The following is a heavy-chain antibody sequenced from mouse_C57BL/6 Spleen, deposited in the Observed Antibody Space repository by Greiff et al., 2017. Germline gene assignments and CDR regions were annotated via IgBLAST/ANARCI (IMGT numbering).Heavy chain of an antibody. V-gene: IGHV1-64*01. J-gene: IGHJ3*01. D-gene: IGHD3-2*02. CDR2: IHPNSGST. CDR1: GYTFTSYW. Sequence: QVQLQQPGAELVKPGASVKLSCKASGYTFTSYWMHWVKQRPGQGLEWIGMIHPNSGSTNYNEKFKSKATLTVDKSSSTAYMQLSSLTSEDSAVYYCADRSVYAWFAYWGQGSLVTVSA. CDR3: ADRSVYAWFAY.